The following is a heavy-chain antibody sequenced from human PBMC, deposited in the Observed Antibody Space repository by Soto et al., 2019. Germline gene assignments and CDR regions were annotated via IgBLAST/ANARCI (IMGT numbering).Heavy chain of an antibody. Sequence: QLQLQESGPGLVKPSETLSLTCAVSGGSISSSTYYWGWIRQPPGKGLAWIGNIYYTGSTYYSPSLKSRVSTSVETAKNQVSLKMSSVTAADTSVFYCARRRDGLERYSRSSYFFVYLLQGILVTLSS. J-gene: IGHJ4*02. CDR3: ARRRDGLERYSRSSYFFVY. CDR1: GGSISSSTYY. D-gene: IGHD6-6*01. CDR2: IYYTGST. V-gene: IGHV4-39*01.